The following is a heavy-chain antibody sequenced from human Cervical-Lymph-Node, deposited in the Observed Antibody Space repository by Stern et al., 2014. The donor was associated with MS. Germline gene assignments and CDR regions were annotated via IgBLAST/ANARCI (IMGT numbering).Heavy chain of an antibody. V-gene: IGHV3-23*01. CDR3: AKGWEGGSLSY. CDR1: GFTFSSYA. Sequence: EVQLLESGGGLVQPGGSLRLSCAASGFTFSSYAMSWVRQAPGKGLEWVAAISGSGGSTYYADSVKGRFTLSRDHSKNTLYLQMNSVRAEDTSLYYCAKGWEGGSLSYWGQGTLVTVSS. D-gene: IGHD3-16*01. J-gene: IGHJ4*02. CDR2: ISGSGGST.